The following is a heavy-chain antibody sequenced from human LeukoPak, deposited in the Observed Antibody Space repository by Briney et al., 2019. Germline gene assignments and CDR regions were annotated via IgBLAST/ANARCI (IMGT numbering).Heavy chain of an antibody. V-gene: IGHV4-4*02. Sequence: SETLSLTCAVSGGSISSSNWWSWVRRPPGNGLEWIGEIYHSGSTNYNPSLKRRITISVDKSKNQFSLKLSSVTAADTAVYYCARSRSGGYSYGFDYWGQGTLVTVSS. J-gene: IGHJ4*02. CDR1: GGSISSSNW. D-gene: IGHD5-18*01. CDR3: ARSRSGGYSYGFDY. CDR2: IYHSGST.